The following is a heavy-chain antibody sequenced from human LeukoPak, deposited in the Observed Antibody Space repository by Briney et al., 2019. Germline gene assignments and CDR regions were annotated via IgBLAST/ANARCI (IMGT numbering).Heavy chain of an antibody. CDR1: GFTFSIYE. D-gene: IGHD6-6*01. CDR3: AREYSSSPWALDI. CDR2: ISSSGSTT. V-gene: IGHV3-48*03. Sequence: PGGSLRLSCAASGFTFSIYEMNWVRQAPGKGLDWVSYISSSGSTTYYADSVKGRFTISRDNAKNSLYLQMNSLRVEDTAVYYCAREYSSSPWALDIWGQGTMVTVSS. J-gene: IGHJ3*02.